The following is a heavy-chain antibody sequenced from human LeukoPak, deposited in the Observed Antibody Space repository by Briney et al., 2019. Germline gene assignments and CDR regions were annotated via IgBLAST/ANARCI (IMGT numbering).Heavy chain of an antibody. CDR1: GYSFTSYW. CDR2: IYPGDSDT. D-gene: IGHD3-10*01. J-gene: IGHJ3*02. V-gene: IGHV5-51*01. Sequence: GESLQISCKASGYSFTSYWIGWVRQMPGKGLEWMGIIYPGDSDTRYSPSFQGQVTISADKSISTAYLQWCSLKGSDTAMYYCASRSGLGAHDAFDIWGKGTMVTISS. CDR3: ASRSGLGAHDAFDI.